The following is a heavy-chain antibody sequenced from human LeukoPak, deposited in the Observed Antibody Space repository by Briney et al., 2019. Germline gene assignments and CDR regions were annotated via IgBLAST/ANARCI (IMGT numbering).Heavy chain of an antibody. CDR3: AKLRPYGTTWYGGVVN. D-gene: IGHD6-13*01. J-gene: IGHJ4*02. V-gene: IGHV3-23*01. CDR2: IRTGGDT. CDR1: GFTLSSYG. Sequence: GGSLRLSCAACGFTLSSYGMTWVRQAPGKGVDWVSAIRTGGDTHDSDSGKGRVTFSRDSSKSTLYLHMDSLRADDTAVYYCAKLRPYGTTWYGGVVNWGQGTLVTVSS.